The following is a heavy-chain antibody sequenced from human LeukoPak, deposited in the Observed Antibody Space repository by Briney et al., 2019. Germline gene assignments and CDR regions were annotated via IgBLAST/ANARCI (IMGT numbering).Heavy chain of an antibody. D-gene: IGHD3-9*01. J-gene: IGHJ4*02. CDR3: ARGILTVVDY. CDR2: IYSGGST. CDR1: GFTLSSNY. Sequence: GGSLRLSCAASGFTLSSNYMSWVRQAPGKGLEWVSVIYSGGSTYYPDSVKGRFTISRDNSKNTLYLQMNSLRAEDTAVYYCARGILTVVDYWGQGTLVTVSS. V-gene: IGHV3-66*02.